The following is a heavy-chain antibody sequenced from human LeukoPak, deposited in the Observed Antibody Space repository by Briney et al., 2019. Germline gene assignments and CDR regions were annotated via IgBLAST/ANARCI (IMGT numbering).Heavy chain of an antibody. D-gene: IGHD6-6*01. J-gene: IGHJ4*02. CDR3: ARTSISSDLLEDY. Sequence: TSETLSLTCTVSGGSISSSSYYWGWIRQPPGKGLEWIGSIYYSGSTYYNPSLKSRVTISVDTSKNQFSLKLSSVTAADTAVYYCARTSISSDLLEDYWGQGTLVTVSS. V-gene: IGHV4-39*07. CDR2: IYYSGST. CDR1: GGSISSSSYY.